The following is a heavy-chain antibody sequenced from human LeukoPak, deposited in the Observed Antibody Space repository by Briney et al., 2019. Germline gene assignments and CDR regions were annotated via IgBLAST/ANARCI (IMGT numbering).Heavy chain of an antibody. Sequence: SETLSLTCSVSDDSITMFYWTWIRQPPGKGLEWIGYVDHTGSTNFNPSLNGRVSISRDTSKNLFSLRLRSVTAADTAVYFCARGRVSSSTWYSTYYYYFYMDVWGKGTTVTVSS. V-gene: IGHV4-59*01. CDR2: VDHTGST. J-gene: IGHJ6*03. D-gene: IGHD4-11*01. CDR3: ARGRVSSSTWYSTYYYYFYMDV. CDR1: DDSITMFY.